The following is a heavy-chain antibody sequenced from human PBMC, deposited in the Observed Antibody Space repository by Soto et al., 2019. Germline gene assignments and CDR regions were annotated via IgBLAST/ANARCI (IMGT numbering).Heavy chain of an antibody. J-gene: IGHJ1*01. CDR2: IVPFFRTV. CDR3: AGTPPYYYDYGQLQH. Sequence: QVQLVQSGAEVKKPGSSVKVSCKASGYPFISFSFTWVRQAPGQGLECMGQIVPFFRTVHYAQNFQGRVTITADESMSISYMKLSSMRLDDTAVYYCAGTPPYYYDYGQLQHWGQGTLVTVSS. CDR1: GYPFISFS. D-gene: IGHD3-22*01. V-gene: IGHV1-69*13.